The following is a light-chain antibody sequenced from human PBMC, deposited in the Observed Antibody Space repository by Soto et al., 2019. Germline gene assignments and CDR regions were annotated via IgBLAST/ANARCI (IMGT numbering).Light chain of an antibody. CDR1: QSISSY. Sequence: DIQMTQSPSSVSASVGDRVTITCRASQSISSYLNWYQQKPGKAPKLLLYAASSLQSGVPSRFSGSGSGTNFSLTINSLQPEDYATYYCQQSYNIQALTFGGGTKVDIK. CDR3: QQSYNIQALT. J-gene: IGKJ4*01. CDR2: AAS. V-gene: IGKV1-39*01.